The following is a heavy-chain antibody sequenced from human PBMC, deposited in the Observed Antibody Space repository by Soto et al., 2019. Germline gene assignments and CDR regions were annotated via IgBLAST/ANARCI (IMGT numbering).Heavy chain of an antibody. CDR1: GFTFSNYE. CDR3: ARGGYCVSATCYGFNAFDI. J-gene: IGHJ3*02. D-gene: IGHD2-2*01. Sequence: GGSLRLSCAASGFTFSNYEMNWVRQAPGKGLEWVSYIGSSGSTYYADSVRGRFTISRDNAENSLYLQMDSLRAEDTTVYYCARGGYCVSATCYGFNAFDIWGQGTVVTVSS. CDR2: IGSSGST. V-gene: IGHV3-48*03.